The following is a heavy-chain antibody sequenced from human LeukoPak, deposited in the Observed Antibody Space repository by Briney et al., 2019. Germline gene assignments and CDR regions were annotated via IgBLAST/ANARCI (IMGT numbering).Heavy chain of an antibody. CDR1: GFIFSNYA. Sequence: QTGGSLRLTCAASGFIFSNYAMTWARLTPGKGLEWVSAISGSGGTTYYADSVKGRFTISRDSSTNTLYLQLSSLRAEDTAIYYCARGGSVFGYFFDYWGQGTLVTVSS. J-gene: IGHJ4*02. V-gene: IGHV3-23*01. D-gene: IGHD3-10*01. CDR2: ISGSGGTT. CDR3: ARGGSVFGYFFDY.